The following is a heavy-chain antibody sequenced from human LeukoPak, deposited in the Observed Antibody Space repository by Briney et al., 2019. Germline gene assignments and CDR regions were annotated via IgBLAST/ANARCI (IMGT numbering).Heavy chain of an antibody. CDR1: GGSFSGYY. Sequence: PSETLSLTCALYGGSFSGYYWSWIRQPPGKRREWIVEINHSGSTNYNPSLKSRVTISVDTSKNQFSLKLSSVTAADTAVYYCARVQSRGIAVAGKVDYWGQGTLVTVSS. CDR3: ARVQSRGIAVAGKVDY. CDR2: INHSGST. V-gene: IGHV4-34*01. J-gene: IGHJ4*02. D-gene: IGHD6-19*01.